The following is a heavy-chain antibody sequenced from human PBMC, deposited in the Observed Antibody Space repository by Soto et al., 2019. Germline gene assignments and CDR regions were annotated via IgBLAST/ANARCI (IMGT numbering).Heavy chain of an antibody. D-gene: IGHD5-18*01. Sequence: QVQLQESGPGPVKPSETLSLTCTVSGGSVSSGSYYWSWIRQPPGKGLEWIGYIYYSGSTNYNPSLKSRVTISVDTSKNQFSLKLSSVTAADTAVYYCARVVTRIYYYYYGMDVWGQGTTVTVSS. CDR1: GGSVSSGSYY. CDR2: IYYSGST. J-gene: IGHJ6*02. CDR3: ARVVTRIYYYYYGMDV. V-gene: IGHV4-61*01.